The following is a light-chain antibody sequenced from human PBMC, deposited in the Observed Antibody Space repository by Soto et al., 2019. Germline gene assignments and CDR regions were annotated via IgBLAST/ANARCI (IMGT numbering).Light chain of an antibody. V-gene: IGKV3-15*01. CDR3: QQYVHWPPGA. CDR1: QSGSSS. CDR2: DTS. Sequence: EIVVTQSPATLSVSPGERVTLSCRASQSGSSSLAWYQQRPGQAPRLLIYDTSTRAAGIAARFSGSGSGTEFTRTITSLQSEDSAVYYCQQYVHWPPGAFGQGTTVEIK. J-gene: IGKJ1*01.